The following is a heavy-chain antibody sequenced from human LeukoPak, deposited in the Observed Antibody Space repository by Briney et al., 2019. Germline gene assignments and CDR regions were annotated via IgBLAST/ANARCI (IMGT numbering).Heavy chain of an antibody. Sequence: SETLSLTCTVSGGSISSYYWSWIRQPPGKGLEWIGYIYYSGSTNYNPSLKSRVTISVDTSKNQFSLKLSSVTATDTAVYYCASLGYSYGFDYWGQGTLVTVSS. J-gene: IGHJ4*02. CDR1: GGSISSYY. CDR2: IYYSGST. V-gene: IGHV4-59*08. CDR3: ASLGYSYGFDY. D-gene: IGHD5-18*01.